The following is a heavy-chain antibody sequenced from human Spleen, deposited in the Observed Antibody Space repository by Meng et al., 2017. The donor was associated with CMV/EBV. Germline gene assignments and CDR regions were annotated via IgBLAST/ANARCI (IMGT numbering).Heavy chain of an antibody. Sequence: LSLTCAASGFTFRSYAMSWVRQAPGKGLEYVSTIYSDGSSAYYADSVKGRFTISRDNSKNTLFLQMTSLRADDTAVYYCARSPGSAEDVWGQGTTVTVSS. CDR2: IYSDGSSA. CDR1: GFTFRSYA. J-gene: IGHJ6*02. CDR3: ARSPGSAEDV. D-gene: IGHD1-26*01. V-gene: IGHV3-23*03.